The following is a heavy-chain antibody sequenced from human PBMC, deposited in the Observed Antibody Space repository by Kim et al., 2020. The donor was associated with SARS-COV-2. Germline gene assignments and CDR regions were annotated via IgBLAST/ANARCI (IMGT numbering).Heavy chain of an antibody. J-gene: IGHJ4*02. D-gene: IGHD3-10*01. V-gene: IGHV4-30-2*05. Sequence: PVLKRRVTISVDTSKNQFSLKLSSVTAADTAVYYCARALNYYGSGSYYDYWGQGTLVTVSS. CDR3: ARALNYYGSGSYYDY.